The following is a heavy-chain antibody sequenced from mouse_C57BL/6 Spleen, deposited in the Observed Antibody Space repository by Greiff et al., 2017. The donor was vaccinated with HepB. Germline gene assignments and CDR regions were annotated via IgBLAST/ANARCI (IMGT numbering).Heavy chain of an antibody. CDR3: SREGIYYYGSSPFAY. V-gene: IGHV1-18*01. CDR2: INPNNGGT. D-gene: IGHD1-1*01. Sequence: VQLKESGPELVKPGASVKIPCKASGYTFTDYNMDWVKQSHGKSLEWIGDINPNNGGTIYNQKFKGKATLTVDKSSSTAYMELRSLTSEDTAVYYCSREGIYYYGSSPFAYWGQGTLVTVSA. CDR1: GYTFTDYN. J-gene: IGHJ3*01.